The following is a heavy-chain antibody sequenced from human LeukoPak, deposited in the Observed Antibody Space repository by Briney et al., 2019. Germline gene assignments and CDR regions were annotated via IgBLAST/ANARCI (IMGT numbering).Heavy chain of an antibody. J-gene: IGHJ3*02. CDR1: GGSISSYY. CDR3: ARDHPDYGNAFDI. D-gene: IGHD4-17*01. V-gene: IGHV4-59*01. CDR2: IYYSGST. Sequence: SETLSLTCTVSGGSISSYYWSWIRQPPGKGLEWIGYIYYSGSTNYNPSLKSRVTISVDTSKNQFSLKLSSVTAADTAVYYCARDHPDYGNAFDIWAKGQWSPSLQ.